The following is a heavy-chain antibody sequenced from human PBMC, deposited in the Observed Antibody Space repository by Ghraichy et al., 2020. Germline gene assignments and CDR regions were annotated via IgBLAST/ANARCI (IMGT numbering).Heavy chain of an antibody. CDR1: GGSISSYY. J-gene: IGHJ4*02. CDR3: ARRTPDYGAFDY. CDR2: VYYGGST. Sequence: SQTLSLTCSVSGGSISSYYWSWIRQPPGKGLEWIGYVYYGGSTNYNPSLKSRVTISVDTSKNQFSLRLSSVTAADTAVYYCARRTPDYGAFDYWGQGTLVTVSS. D-gene: IGHD3-16*01. V-gene: IGHV4-59*08.